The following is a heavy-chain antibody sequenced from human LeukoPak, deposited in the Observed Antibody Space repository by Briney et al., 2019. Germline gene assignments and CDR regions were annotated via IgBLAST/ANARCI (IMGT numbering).Heavy chain of an antibody. D-gene: IGHD5-18*01. V-gene: IGHV3-30*03. J-gene: IGHJ4*02. CDR1: GFTFSSYW. Sequence: GGSLRLSCAASGFTFSSYWMSWVRQAPGKGLEWVAVISYDGSDKYYADSVKGRFTISRDNSKNTLYLQMGSLRAEDTAVYYCASYSYGYTPSSPFDCWGQGTLVTVSS. CDR3: ASYSYGYTPSSPFDC. CDR2: ISYDGSDK.